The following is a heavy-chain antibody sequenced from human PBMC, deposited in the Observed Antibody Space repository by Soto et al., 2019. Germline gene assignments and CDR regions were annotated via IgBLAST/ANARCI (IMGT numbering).Heavy chain of an antibody. D-gene: IGHD6-13*01. V-gene: IGHV4-39*07. CDR3: ATSSSWGWFDP. J-gene: IGHJ5*02. CDR1: GGSIRSSSYY. Sequence: SETLSLTCTVSGGSIRSSSYYWGWIRQPPGKGLEWIGSIYYSGSTYYNPSLKSRVTISVDTSKNQFSLKLSSVTAADTAVYHCATSSSWGWFDPWGQGTLVTVS. CDR2: IYYSGST.